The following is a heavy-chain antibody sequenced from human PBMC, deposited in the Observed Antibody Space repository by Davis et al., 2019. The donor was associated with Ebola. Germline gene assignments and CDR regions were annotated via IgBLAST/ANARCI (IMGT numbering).Heavy chain of an antibody. Sequence: SETLSLTCTVSGGSISSYYWSWIRQPPGKGLEWIGYIYYSGSTNYNPSLKSRVTISIDTSKNQFSLKLSSVTAADTAVYYCARWGDGSSWYNWFDPWGQGTLVTVSS. V-gene: IGHV4-59*01. CDR3: ARWGDGSSWYNWFDP. CDR1: GGSISSYY. J-gene: IGHJ5*02. D-gene: IGHD6-13*01. CDR2: IYYSGST.